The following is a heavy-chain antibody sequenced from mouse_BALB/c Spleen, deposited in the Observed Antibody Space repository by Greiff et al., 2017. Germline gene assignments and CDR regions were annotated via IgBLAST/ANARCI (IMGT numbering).Heavy chain of an antibody. V-gene: IGHV1S56*01. J-gene: IGHJ4*01. CDR3: ARSGGNYVNAMDY. CDR2: IYPGNVNT. D-gene: IGHD2-1*01. Sequence: QVQLQQSGPELVKPGASVRISCKASGYTFTSYYIHWVKQRPGQGLEWIGWIYPGNVNTKYNEKFKGKATLTADKSSSTAYMQLSSLTSEDSAVYFCARSGGNYVNAMDYWGQGTSVTVSS. CDR1: GYTFTSYY.